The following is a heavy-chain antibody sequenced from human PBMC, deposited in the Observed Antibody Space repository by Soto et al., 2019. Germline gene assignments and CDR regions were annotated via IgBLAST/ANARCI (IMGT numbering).Heavy chain of an antibody. CDR1: GGSIRSGNYY. CDR2: IYYSGST. D-gene: IGHD3-22*01. V-gene: IGHV4-31*03. Sequence: SETLSLTCTVSGGSIRSGNYYWSWIRQHPGKGLEWIGYIYYSGSTYYNPSLKSRVTISVDTSKNQFSLKLSSVTAADTAVYYCARTCYGSSGDAAAPRGRGSLVTVSS. CDR3: ARTCYGSSGDAAAP. J-gene: IGHJ5*02.